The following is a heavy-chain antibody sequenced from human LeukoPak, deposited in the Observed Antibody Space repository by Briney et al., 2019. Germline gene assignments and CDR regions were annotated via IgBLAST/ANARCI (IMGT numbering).Heavy chain of an antibody. Sequence: GGSLRLSCAASGFSFSDYYMIWIRQAPGKGLQWLSYISGDSSYTNYADSVKGRVTISRDNAKNSLYLEMNSLRSDDTAVYYCARTLVDIVATIPPDYWGQGTLVTVSS. CDR3: ARTLVDIVATIPPDY. J-gene: IGHJ4*02. V-gene: IGHV3-11*03. CDR1: GFSFSDYY. D-gene: IGHD5-12*01. CDR2: ISGDSSYT.